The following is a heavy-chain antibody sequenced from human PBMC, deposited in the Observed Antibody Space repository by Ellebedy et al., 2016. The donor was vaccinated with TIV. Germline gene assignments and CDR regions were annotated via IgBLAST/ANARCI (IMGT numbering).Heavy chain of an antibody. CDR1: GFTFSDYS. CDR2: ISGGSSTT. D-gene: IGHD1-14*01. Sequence: GESLKISCAGSGFTFSDYSMNWVRQAPGKGLEWVSYISGGSSTTYYADSVKGRFTVSRDNAKNSLYLQISSLRGEDTAVYYCARGNQPRRSALDIWGQGTMVTVSS. V-gene: IGHV3-48*04. CDR3: ARGNQPRRSALDI. J-gene: IGHJ3*02.